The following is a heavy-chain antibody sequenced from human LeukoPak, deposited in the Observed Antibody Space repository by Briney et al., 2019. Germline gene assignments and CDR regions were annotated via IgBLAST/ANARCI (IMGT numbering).Heavy chain of an antibody. Sequence: TSETLSLTCTVSGGSISSGSYSWSWIRQPAGKGLEWIGRIYTSGSTNYNPSLKSRFTISVDTSKTQFSLKLSSVTAADTAVYYCARVCSEDQPPFGEDLNAFDIWGQGTMVTVSS. D-gene: IGHD3-10*01. CDR2: IYTSGST. V-gene: IGHV4-61*02. CDR3: ARVCSEDQPPFGEDLNAFDI. CDR1: GGSISSGSYS. J-gene: IGHJ3*02.